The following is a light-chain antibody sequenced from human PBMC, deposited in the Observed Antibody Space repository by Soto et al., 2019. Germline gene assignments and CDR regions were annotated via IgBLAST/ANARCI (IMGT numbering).Light chain of an antibody. J-gene: IGKJ1*01. V-gene: IGKV1-5*03. CDR1: QSISSW. CDR3: QQYNSYPRT. Sequence: DIQMTQSPSTLSASVGDRVTITCRASQSISSWLAWYQQKQGKAPKXLIYKASSLESGVPSRFSGSGSGTEFTITISSLQPDDCATYYGQQYNSYPRTFGQGTKVDIK. CDR2: KAS.